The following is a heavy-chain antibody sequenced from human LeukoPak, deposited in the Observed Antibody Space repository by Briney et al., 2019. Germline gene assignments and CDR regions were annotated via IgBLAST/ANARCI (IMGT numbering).Heavy chain of an antibody. J-gene: IGHJ5*02. CDR3: ATLTDTNWFDP. Sequence: GGSLRLSCAASGFAFSSSTMNWVRPAPGKGLEWVSSISSSRSYIYYADPVKGRFTISRDNAKNSLYLQMNSLRADDTAVYYCATLTDTNWFDPWGQGTLVTVSS. CDR2: ISSSRSYI. V-gene: IGHV3-21*01. CDR1: GFAFSSST.